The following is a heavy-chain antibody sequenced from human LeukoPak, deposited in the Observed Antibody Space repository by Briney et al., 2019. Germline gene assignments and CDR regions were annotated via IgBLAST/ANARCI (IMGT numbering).Heavy chain of an antibody. Sequence: PSETLSLTCTVSGGSISSYYWSWIRQPPGKGLEWIGYIYYSGSTNYNPSLKSRVTISVDTSKNQFSLKLSSVTAADTAVYYCARQRGGSYYYYMDVWGKGTTVTVSS. D-gene: IGHD1-26*01. V-gene: IGHV4-59*01. CDR1: GGSISSYY. CDR2: IYYSGST. J-gene: IGHJ6*03. CDR3: ARQRGGSYYYYMDV.